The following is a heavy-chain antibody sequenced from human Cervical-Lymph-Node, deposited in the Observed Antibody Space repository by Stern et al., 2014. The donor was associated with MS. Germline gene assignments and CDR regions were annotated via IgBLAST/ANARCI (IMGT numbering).Heavy chain of an antibody. J-gene: IGHJ5*02. CDR3: ATVADNWFDP. CDR2: FYYSGTT. CDR1: GGSISSSSYY. V-gene: IGHV4-39*01. D-gene: IGHD6-19*01. Sequence: QLQLQESGPGLVKPSETLSLTCTVSGGSISSSSYYWAWIRQPPGKGLEWMGIFYYSGTTYDNSPLKSRIPVSLDTSKNQFPLSLSSGTAADTAVYYCATVADNWFDPWGQGTLVTVSP.